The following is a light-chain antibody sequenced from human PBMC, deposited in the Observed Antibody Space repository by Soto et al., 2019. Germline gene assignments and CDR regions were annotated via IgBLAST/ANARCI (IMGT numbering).Light chain of an antibody. CDR3: PQYNNWPPWT. CDR2: GAS. Sequence: EIVMTQSPATLSVSPGERATLSCRASQSVSSNLAWYQQKPGQAPRLLIYGASTRATGIPATFSGSGSGTEFTLTISSLQSEDFAVYYCPQYNNWPPWTFGQGNKVEIK. J-gene: IGKJ1*01. V-gene: IGKV3-15*01. CDR1: QSVSSN.